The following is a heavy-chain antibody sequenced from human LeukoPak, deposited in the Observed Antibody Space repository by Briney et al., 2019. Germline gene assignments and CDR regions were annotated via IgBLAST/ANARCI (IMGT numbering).Heavy chain of an antibody. J-gene: IGHJ6*03. CDR2: INWNGRIT. V-gene: IGHV3-20*04. Sequence: PGGSLRLSCAASGFTFSSYWMHWVRQAPGEGLVWVSGINWNGRITEYADSVKDRFTISRQNTKNSLYLYMNNLGGEDTALYFCARGSVQLWLRDTYYYMDVWGKGTTVTVSS. CDR1: GFTFSSYW. CDR3: ARGSVQLWLRDTYYYMDV. D-gene: IGHD5-18*01.